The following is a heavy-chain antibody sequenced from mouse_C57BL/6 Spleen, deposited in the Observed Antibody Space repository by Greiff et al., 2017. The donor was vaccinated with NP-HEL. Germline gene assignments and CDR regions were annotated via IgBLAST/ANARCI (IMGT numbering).Heavy chain of an antibody. CDR3: ARGAQATENYFDY. V-gene: IGHV1-53*01. CDR2: INPSNGGT. Sequence: GKLQQPGRERGGPGASVKLSCKASGYTFTSYWMHWVKQRPGQGLEWIGNINPSNGGTNYNEKFKSKATLTVDKSSSPAYMQLSSLTSEDSAVYYCARGAQATENYFDYWGQGTTLTVSS. CDR1: GYTFTSYW. D-gene: IGHD3-2*02. J-gene: IGHJ2*01.